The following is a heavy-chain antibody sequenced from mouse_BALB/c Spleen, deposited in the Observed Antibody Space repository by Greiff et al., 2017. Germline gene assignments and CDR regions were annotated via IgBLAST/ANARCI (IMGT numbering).Heavy chain of an antibody. J-gene: IGHJ1*01. CDR2: IGGGGST. CDR3: ARQYKYGYCDV. D-gene: IGHD1-3*01. CDR1: GFSLTSYG. V-gene: IGHV2-9*02. Sequence: QVQLKESGPGLVAPSQSLSITCTVSGFSLTSYGVSWVRQPPGKGLEWLGVIGGGGSTNYNSALMSRLSISKDNSKSQVFLKMNSLQTDDTAMYYCARQYKYGYCDVWGAGTTVTVSS.